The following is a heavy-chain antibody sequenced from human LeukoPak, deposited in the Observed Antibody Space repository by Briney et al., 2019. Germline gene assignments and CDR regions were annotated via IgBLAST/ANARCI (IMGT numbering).Heavy chain of an antibody. V-gene: IGHV3-7*03. J-gene: IGHJ4*02. D-gene: IGHD6-13*01. CDR2: MKQDGREI. CDR1: GFSFSTNW. Sequence: GGSLRLSCAASGFSFSTNWMTWVRQAPGKGPEWVASMKQDGREIYYLDSVKGRFTISRDNSKNTLYLQMNSLRAEDTAVYYCAKAGDSSSWYASSGYWGQGTLVTVSS. CDR3: AKAGDSSSWYASSGY.